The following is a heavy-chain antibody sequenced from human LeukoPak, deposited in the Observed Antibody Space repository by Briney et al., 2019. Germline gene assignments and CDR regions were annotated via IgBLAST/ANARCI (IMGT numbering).Heavy chain of an antibody. Sequence: PGGSLRLSCAASGFTFSSYEMNWVRQAPGKGLEWVSYISSSGSTIYYADSVKGRSTISRDNAKNSLYLQMNSLRAEDTAVYYCARDPGYCSGGSCQYYYYYYMDVWGKGTTVTVSS. CDR3: ARDPGYCSGGSCQYYYYYYMDV. J-gene: IGHJ6*03. CDR1: GFTFSSYE. D-gene: IGHD2-15*01. V-gene: IGHV3-48*03. CDR2: ISSSGSTI.